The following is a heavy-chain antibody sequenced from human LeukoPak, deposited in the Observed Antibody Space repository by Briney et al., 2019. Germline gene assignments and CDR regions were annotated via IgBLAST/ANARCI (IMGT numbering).Heavy chain of an antibody. Sequence: GGSLRLSCAASGFTFTSYGMHWIRQAPGKELEWVAFIRYDGTNKYYADSAKGRFTISRDNSKNTLSLQMNSLRVEDTAVYYCAKDLHYYGSGYGGDYWGQGTLVTVSS. V-gene: IGHV3-30*02. D-gene: IGHD3-10*01. J-gene: IGHJ4*02. CDR3: AKDLHYYGSGYGGDY. CDR2: IRYDGTNK. CDR1: GFTFTSYG.